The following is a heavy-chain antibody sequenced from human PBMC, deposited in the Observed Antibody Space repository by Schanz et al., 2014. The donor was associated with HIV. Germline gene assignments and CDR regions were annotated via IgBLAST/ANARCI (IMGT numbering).Heavy chain of an antibody. Sequence: QVQLVESGGGVVQPGRSLRLSCAASGFTFSDYYISWIRQAPGRGLEWVSYISSSSTTIYYADSVKGRFTISKDNAKTSLYLQMNSLRAEDTAVYYCAKDRTWDYYDSSGYPYYFDYWGQGTLVTVSS. V-gene: IGHV3-11*04. CDR1: GFTFSDYY. CDR2: ISSSSTTI. CDR3: AKDRTWDYYDSSGYPYYFDY. J-gene: IGHJ4*02. D-gene: IGHD3-22*01.